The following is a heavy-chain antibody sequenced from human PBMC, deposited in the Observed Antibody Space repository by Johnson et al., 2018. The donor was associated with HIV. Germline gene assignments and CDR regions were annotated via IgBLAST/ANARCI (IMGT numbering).Heavy chain of an antibody. CDR1: GFTFDDYA. D-gene: IGHD3-16*01. J-gene: IGHJ3*02. CDR2: ISWNSGSI. CDR3: AKGSGGEADAFDI. Sequence: QLVESGGGVVQPGRSLRLSCAASGFTFDDYAMHWVRQAPGKGLEWVSGISWNSGSIGYADSVKGRFTISRDNAKNSLYLQMNSLRAEDTALYYCAKGSGGEADAFDIWGQGTMVTVSS. V-gene: IGHV3-9*01.